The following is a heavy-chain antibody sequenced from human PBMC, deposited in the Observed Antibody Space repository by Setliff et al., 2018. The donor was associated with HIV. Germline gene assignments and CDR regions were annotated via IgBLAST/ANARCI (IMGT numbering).Heavy chain of an antibody. CDR3: RMGHYDGSD. Sequence: GGSLRLSCAASGLTFNAHAMSWVRQAPGRGLEWVANINVDGSKTYYVDSARGRFSISRDNAQNSLYLQMNSLRAEDTAVYYCRMGHYDGSDWGQGTLVTVSS. V-gene: IGHV3-7*01. J-gene: IGHJ4*02. CDR1: GLTFNAHA. D-gene: IGHD5-12*01. CDR2: INVDGSKT.